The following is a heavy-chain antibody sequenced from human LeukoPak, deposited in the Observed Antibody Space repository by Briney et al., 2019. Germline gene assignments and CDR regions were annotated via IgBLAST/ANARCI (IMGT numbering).Heavy chain of an antibody. CDR3: AGSGGMVATIDY. CDR2: IYYSGST. CDR1: GGSISSGGYY. Sequence: SQTLSLTCTVSGGSISSGGYYWSWIRQHPGKGLEWIGYIYYSGSTNYNPSLKSRVTISVDTSKNQFSLKLSSVTAADTAVYYCAGSGGMVATIDYWGQGTLVTVSS. D-gene: IGHD5-12*01. J-gene: IGHJ4*02. V-gene: IGHV4-61*08.